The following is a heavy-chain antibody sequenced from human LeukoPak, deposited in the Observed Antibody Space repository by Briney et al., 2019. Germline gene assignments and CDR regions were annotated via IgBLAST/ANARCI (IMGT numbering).Heavy chain of an antibody. V-gene: IGHV4-59*01. J-gene: IGHJ4*02. Sequence: PSETLSLTCTVSGGSMTNYYWTWIRQSPGKGLEWIGYVYYSGRTNYNPSLMSRTTISVDTSNNQFSLKLTSVTAADTAMYFCAREIGPRQLHLWGSAFDYWGQGTLVTVSS. D-gene: IGHD5-18*01. CDR2: VYYSGRT. CDR1: GGSMTNYY. CDR3: AREIGPRQLHLWGSAFDY.